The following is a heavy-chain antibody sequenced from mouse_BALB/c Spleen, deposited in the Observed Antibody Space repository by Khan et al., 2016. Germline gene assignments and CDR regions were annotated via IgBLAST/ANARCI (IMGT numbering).Heavy chain of an antibody. Sequence: QIQLVQSGPELKKPGETVKISCKASGYTFTNYGMNWVKQAPGKGLKWMGWINTYTGEPTYADDFKGRFAFSLETSASTAYLQINNLKNEDTATXFCARGDYYGSSYWYFDVWGAGTTVTVSS. V-gene: IGHV9-3-1*01. J-gene: IGHJ1*01. CDR2: INTYTGEP. D-gene: IGHD1-1*01. CDR1: GYTFTNYG. CDR3: ARGDYYGSSYWYFDV.